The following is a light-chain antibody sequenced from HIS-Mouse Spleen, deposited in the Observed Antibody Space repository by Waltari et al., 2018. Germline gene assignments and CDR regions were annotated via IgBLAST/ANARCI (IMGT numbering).Light chain of an antibody. CDR1: SSDVGGYNY. J-gene: IGLJ2*01. Sequence: QSALTQPASVSGSPGQSITISCTGTSSDVGGYNYVPRYQQHPGKAPKLMIYEVSNRPSGVSNRFSGSKSGNTASLTISGLQAEDEADYYCSSYTSSSTVVFGGGTKLTVL. V-gene: IGLV2-14*01. CDR3: SSYTSSSTVV. CDR2: EVS.